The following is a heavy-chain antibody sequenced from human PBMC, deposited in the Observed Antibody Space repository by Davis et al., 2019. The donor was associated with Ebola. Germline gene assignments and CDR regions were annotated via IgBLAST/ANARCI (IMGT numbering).Heavy chain of an antibody. CDR3: AKDPRTTRLGAIFDY. CDR1: GFTFSSYG. Sequence: PGGSLRLSCAASGFTFSSYGMHWVRQAPGKGLEWVAVISYDGSNKYYADSVKGRFTISRDNSKNTLYLQMNSLRAEDTAVYYCAKDPRTTRLGAIFDYWGQGTLVTVSS. J-gene: IGHJ4*02. V-gene: IGHV3-30*18. D-gene: IGHD1-26*01. CDR2: ISYDGSNK.